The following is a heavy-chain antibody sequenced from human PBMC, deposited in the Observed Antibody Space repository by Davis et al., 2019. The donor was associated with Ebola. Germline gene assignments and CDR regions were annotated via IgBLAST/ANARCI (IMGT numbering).Heavy chain of an antibody. CDR1: GFIFSGSA. CDR2: IRSKANSYAT. J-gene: IGHJ4*02. V-gene: IGHV3-73*01. Sequence: GESLKISGAASGFIFSGSAMHWVRQASGKGLEWVGRIRSKANSYATAYAASVKGRFTISRDDSKNTAYLQMNSLKTEDTAVYYCTRQDSSGWYDYWGQGTLVTVSS. CDR3: TRQDSSGWYDY. D-gene: IGHD6-19*01.